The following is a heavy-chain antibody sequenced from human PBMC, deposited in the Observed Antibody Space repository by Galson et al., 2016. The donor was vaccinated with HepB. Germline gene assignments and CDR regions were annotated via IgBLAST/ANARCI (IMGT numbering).Heavy chain of an antibody. D-gene: IGHD1-7*01. J-gene: IGHJ4*02. CDR2: IKYGGSAK. V-gene: IGHV3-7*01. CDR3: ARDSSGTGTTFYFDY. Sequence: SLRLSCAASGFLFSTFTMNWVRQAPGKGLEWVANIKYGGSAKDYVDSVKGRFTISRDNAKNALSLQMKSLRAEDTAVYYCARDSSGTGTTFYFDYWGQGALVTVSS. CDR1: GFLFSTFT.